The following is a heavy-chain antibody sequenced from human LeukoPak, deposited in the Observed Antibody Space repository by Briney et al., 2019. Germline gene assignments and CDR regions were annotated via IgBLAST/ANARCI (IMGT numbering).Heavy chain of an antibody. J-gene: IGHJ4*02. Sequence: SETLSLTCTVSGGSISSGGYYWSWIRQPPGKGLEWIGYIYHSGSTYYNPSLKSRVTISVDTSKNQFSLKLSSVTAADTAVYYCARVRGVLGYYFDYWGQGTLVTVSS. CDR3: ARVRGVLGYYFDY. V-gene: IGHV4-30-2*01. CDR2: IYHSGST. CDR1: GGSISSGGYY. D-gene: IGHD3-10*01.